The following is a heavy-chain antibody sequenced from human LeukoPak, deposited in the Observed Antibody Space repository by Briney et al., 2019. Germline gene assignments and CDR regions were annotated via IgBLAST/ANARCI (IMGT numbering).Heavy chain of an antibody. D-gene: IGHD2-21*02. CDR3: ARAGDTVYYFDY. Sequence: SETLSLTCTVSGDSISSDYWSWIRQPPGKGLEWIGYSGSTNYNPSLKSRVTISVDTAKNQFFLKLTSVTTADTAVYFCARAGDTVYYFDYWGQGTLVIVSA. V-gene: IGHV4-59*01. CDR2: SGST. CDR1: GDSISSDY. J-gene: IGHJ4*02.